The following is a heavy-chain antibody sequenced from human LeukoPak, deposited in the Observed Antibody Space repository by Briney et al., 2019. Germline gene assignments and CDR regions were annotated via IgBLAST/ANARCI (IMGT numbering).Heavy chain of an antibody. CDR3: ARHRDFDSTGYYYPLFDY. Sequence: ASVKVSCKASGYTFIGYYMHWVRQAPGQGLEWMGWINPNSGGTNYAQQFQGRVTMTRDTSISTAYMELSRLRSDDAAVYYCARHRDFDSTGYYYPLFDYWGQGTLVTVSS. CDR2: INPNSGGT. CDR1: GYTFIGYY. V-gene: IGHV1-2*02. J-gene: IGHJ4*02. D-gene: IGHD3-22*01.